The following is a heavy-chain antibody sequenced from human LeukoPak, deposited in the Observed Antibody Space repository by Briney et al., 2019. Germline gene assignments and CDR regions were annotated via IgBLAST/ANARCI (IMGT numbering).Heavy chain of an antibody. V-gene: IGHV3-30*18. J-gene: IGHJ3*02. Sequence: GGSLRLSCAASGFTFSSYGMHWVRQAPGKGLEWVAVISYDGSNKYYADSVKGRFTISRDNSKNTLYLQMNSLRAEDTAVYYCAKVARRWLQFDAFDIWGQGTMVTVSS. D-gene: IGHD5-24*01. CDR1: GFTFSSYG. CDR3: AKVARRWLQFDAFDI. CDR2: ISYDGSNK.